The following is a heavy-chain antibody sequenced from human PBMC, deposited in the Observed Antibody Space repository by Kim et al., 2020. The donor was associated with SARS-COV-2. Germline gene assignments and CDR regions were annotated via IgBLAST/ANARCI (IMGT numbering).Heavy chain of an antibody. V-gene: IGHV3-74*01. Sequence: GGSLRLSCAASGFTFSSYWMHWVRQAPGKGLVWVSRINSDGSSTSYADSVKGRFTISRDNAKNTLYLQMNSLRAEDTAVYYCARGYSGYDYLCAYWGQGTLVTVSS. CDR1: GFTFSSYW. CDR2: INSDGSST. CDR3: ARGYSGYDYLCAY. J-gene: IGHJ4*02. D-gene: IGHD5-12*01.